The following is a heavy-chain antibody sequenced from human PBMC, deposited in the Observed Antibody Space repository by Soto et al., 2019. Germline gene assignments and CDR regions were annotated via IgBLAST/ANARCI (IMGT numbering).Heavy chain of an antibody. CDR1: GESLSDHY. CDR3: ARGAHISGVTRCFDP. J-gene: IGHJ5*02. CDR2: INQYGTT. Sequence: QVQLQQWGAGLLKPSETLSLICAVSGESLSDHYWSWIRQSPGKGLEWIGDINQYGTTNYNPSLKSRITIAADTSKNHFFLRLASVTAAGTAIYYCARGAHISGVTRCFDPWGQGTLVTVSS. D-gene: IGHD1-20*01. V-gene: IGHV4-34*01.